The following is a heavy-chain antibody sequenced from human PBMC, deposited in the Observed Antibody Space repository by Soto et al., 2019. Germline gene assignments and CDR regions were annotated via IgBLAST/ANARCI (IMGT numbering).Heavy chain of an antibody. Sequence: ASVKVSCKASGYTFTSYYMHWVRQAPGQGLEWMGIINPSGGSTSYAQKFQGRVTMTRDTSTSTVYTELSSLRSEDTAVYYCARDPSNYYGSGSYYKVLLWYFELWGRGTLVTVSS. CDR3: ARDPSNYYGSGSYYKVLLWYFEL. D-gene: IGHD3-10*01. J-gene: IGHJ2*01. V-gene: IGHV1-46*01. CDR1: GYTFTSYY. CDR2: INPSGGST.